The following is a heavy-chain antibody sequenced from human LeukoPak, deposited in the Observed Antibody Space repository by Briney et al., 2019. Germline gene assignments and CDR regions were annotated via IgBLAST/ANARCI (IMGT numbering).Heavy chain of an antibody. CDR2: IYTSGST. CDR3: ARLGDDYYYYYMDV. CDR1: GGSISSYY. J-gene: IGHJ6*03. V-gene: IGHV4-4*07. Sequence: SETLSLTCTVSGGSISSYYWSWIRQPAGKGLEWIGRIYTSGSTNYNPSLKSRVTMSVDTSKNQFSLKLSSVTAADTAVYYCARLGDDYYYYYMDVWGKGTTVTVSS. D-gene: IGHD3-10*01.